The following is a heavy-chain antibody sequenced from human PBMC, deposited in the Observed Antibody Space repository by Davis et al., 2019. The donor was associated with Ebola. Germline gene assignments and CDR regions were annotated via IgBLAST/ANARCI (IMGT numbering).Heavy chain of an antibody. CDR1: GFTFSSYA. V-gene: IGHV3-64D*08. CDR3: AKDTSNVWFDV. Sequence: GGSLRLSCSASGFTFSSYAMHWVRQAPGKGLESVARISTNGETTYYADSVKGRFTISRDNSKNTLYLQMNGLRVEDTAIYYCAKDTSNVWFDVWGPGTMVTVSS. J-gene: IGHJ3*01. CDR2: ISTNGETT. D-gene: IGHD6-19*01.